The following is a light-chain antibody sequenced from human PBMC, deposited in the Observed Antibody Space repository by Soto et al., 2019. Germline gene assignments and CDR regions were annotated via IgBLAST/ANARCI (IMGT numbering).Light chain of an antibody. J-gene: IGLJ2*01. Sequence: QSALTQPPSASGSPGQSVSISCTGTSSDVGGYNFVSWYQQHPGKAPKLILYEVHKRSSGVSDRFSGFKSGNTASLTVSGLQAEDEANYYCSSCAGSNNFVVFGGGTKLTVL. CDR1: SSDVGGYNF. CDR3: SSCAGSNNFVV. V-gene: IGLV2-8*01. CDR2: EVH.